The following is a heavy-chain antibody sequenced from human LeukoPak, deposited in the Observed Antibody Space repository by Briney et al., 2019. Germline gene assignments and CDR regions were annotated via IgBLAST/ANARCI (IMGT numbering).Heavy chain of an antibody. Sequence: PSETLSLTCTVSGVSITTYYWTWLRQPPGKGLEWLGYIYYSGSTNYNPSLNSRVTISVDTSKNQFSLKLSSVTAADTAVYYCARGYSSSWRRGFDYWGQGTLVTGSS. V-gene: IGHV4-59*01. CDR1: GVSITTYY. CDR2: IYYSGST. J-gene: IGHJ4*02. CDR3: ARGYSSSWRRGFDY. D-gene: IGHD6-13*01.